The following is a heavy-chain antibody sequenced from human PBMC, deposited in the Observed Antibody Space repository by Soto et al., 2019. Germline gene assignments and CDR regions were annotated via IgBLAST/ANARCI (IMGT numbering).Heavy chain of an antibody. CDR3: ARGAYTYGRPFDY. CDR1: GDSVSSNSAT. CDR2: TYYRSKWYN. J-gene: IGHJ4*02. D-gene: IGHD5-18*01. Sequence: QVQLQQSGPGLVKPSQTLSLTCAISGDSVSSNSATWNWIRQSPSRGLAWLGRTYYRSKWYNEYAVSVQSRITINPATSKNQFSLQLHSVTPEDTAAYSCARGAYTYGRPFDYWGQRTLVTVSS. V-gene: IGHV6-1*01.